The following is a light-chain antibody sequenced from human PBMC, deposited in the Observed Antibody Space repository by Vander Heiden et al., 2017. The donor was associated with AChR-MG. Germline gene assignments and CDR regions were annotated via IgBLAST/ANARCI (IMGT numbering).Light chain of an antibody. J-gene: IGLJ2*01. Sequence: QAVVTHEPSLTVYPGGTLTPPCVSSTGAVTSDHYPYWFQQKPGQAPRKLIFDISYKHPWTPARFSGSLLGGKAALTLSGAQPEDEDDYYCWRSYTDTWVFGRGTKLTVL. CDR2: DIS. CDR1: TGAVTSDHY. CDR3: WRSYTDTWV. V-gene: IGLV7-46*01.